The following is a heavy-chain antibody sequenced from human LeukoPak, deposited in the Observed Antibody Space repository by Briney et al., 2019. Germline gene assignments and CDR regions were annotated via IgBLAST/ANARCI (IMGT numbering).Heavy chain of an antibody. Sequence: ASVKVSCKASGYTFTGYYMHWVRQAPGQGLEWMGWINPNSGGTNYAQKFQGRVTMTRDTSISTAYMELSRLRSDDTAVYYCARDLWPPQDTVRGVIMLDRLGIFDYWGQGTLVTVSS. V-gene: IGHV1-2*02. D-gene: IGHD3-10*01. CDR1: GYTFTGYY. J-gene: IGHJ4*02. CDR2: INPNSGGT. CDR3: ARDLWPPQDTVRGVIMLDRLGIFDY.